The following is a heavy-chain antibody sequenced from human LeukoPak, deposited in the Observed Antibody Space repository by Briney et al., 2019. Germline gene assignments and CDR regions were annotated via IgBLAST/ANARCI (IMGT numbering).Heavy chain of an antibody. CDR2: IKPDSGGT. D-gene: IGHD1-26*01. V-gene: IGHV1-2*02. Sequence: ASVKVSCKASGYIFSDYYMHWVRQAPGQGLEWMGWIKPDSGGTNYEQKFQGRVIMTLDTSISTAYMELTRLTSDDTAVYYCARGGAGEWEPLHPIYWGQGTLVTVSS. CDR3: ARGGAGEWEPLHPIY. J-gene: IGHJ4*02. CDR1: GYIFSDYY.